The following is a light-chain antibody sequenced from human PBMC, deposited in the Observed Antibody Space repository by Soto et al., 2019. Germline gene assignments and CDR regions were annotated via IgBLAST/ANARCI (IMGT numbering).Light chain of an antibody. V-gene: IGLV2-14*03. Sequence: QSVLTQPASVSGSPGQSITISCSGTSSDVGANNYVSWYQHHPGKAPRLMISDVTNRPSGVSNRFSGSKSGNSASLAISGLQADDEADYYCSSYTGSSTLYVFGTGTQLTVL. CDR2: DVT. J-gene: IGLJ1*01. CDR3: SSYTGSSTLYV. CDR1: SSDVGANNY.